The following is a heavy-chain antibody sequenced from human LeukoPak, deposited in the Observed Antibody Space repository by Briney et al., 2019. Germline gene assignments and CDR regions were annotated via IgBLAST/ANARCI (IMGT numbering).Heavy chain of an antibody. V-gene: IGHV3-23*01. CDR3: AKDRSPRLVPGDILTGLDAFDI. D-gene: IGHD3-9*01. Sequence: GGSLRLSCAASGFTFSSYAMSWVRQAPGKGLEWVSAISGSGGSTYYADSVKGRFTISRDNSKNTLYLQMNSLRAEDTAVYYCAKDRSPRLVPGDILTGLDAFDIWGQGTMVTVSS. CDR1: GFTFSSYA. J-gene: IGHJ3*02. CDR2: ISGSGGST.